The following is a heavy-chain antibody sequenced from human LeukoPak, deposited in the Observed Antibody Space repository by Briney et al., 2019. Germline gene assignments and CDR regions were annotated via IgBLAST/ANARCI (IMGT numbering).Heavy chain of an antibody. CDR2: IYYSGSA. V-gene: IGHV4-30-4*01. Sequence: PSETLSLTCTVTGGSISRGAYYWSWLRQPPGKGLEWIGYIYYSGSAFYNPSLKSRVSISVDTSKNQFSFKLSAVTAADTAVYYCARVGWSGSSGFLDYWGQGTLVTVSS. CDR1: GGSISRGAYY. CDR3: ARVGWSGSSGFLDY. D-gene: IGHD3-22*01. J-gene: IGHJ4*02.